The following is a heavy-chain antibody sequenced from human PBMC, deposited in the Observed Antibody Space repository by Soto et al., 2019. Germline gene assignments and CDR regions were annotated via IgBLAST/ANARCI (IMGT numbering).Heavy chain of an antibody. J-gene: IGHJ4*02. D-gene: IGHD4-17*01. Sequence: GGSLRLSCAASGFTFSSYEMNWVRQAPGKGLEWVSYISSSGSTIYYADSVKGRFTISRDNAKNSLYLQMNSLRAEDTAVYYCASTGSYDYGKYYFDYWGQGTLVTVS. V-gene: IGHV3-48*03. CDR1: GFTFSSYE. CDR3: ASTGSYDYGKYYFDY. CDR2: ISSSGSTI.